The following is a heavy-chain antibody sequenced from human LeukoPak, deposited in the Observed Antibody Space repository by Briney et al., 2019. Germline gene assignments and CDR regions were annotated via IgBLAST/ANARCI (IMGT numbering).Heavy chain of an antibody. V-gene: IGHV1-69*01. D-gene: IGHD2-8*01. J-gene: IGHJ3*02. Sequence: SVKVSCKASGGTFSSYAISWVRQAPGQGLEWMGGIIPIFGTANYAQKFQGRVTITADESTSTAYMELSSLRSEDTTVYYCARETTVCTNGVCYEYDDAFDIWGQGTMVTVSS. CDR1: GGTFSSYA. CDR2: IIPIFGTA. CDR3: ARETTVCTNGVCYEYDDAFDI.